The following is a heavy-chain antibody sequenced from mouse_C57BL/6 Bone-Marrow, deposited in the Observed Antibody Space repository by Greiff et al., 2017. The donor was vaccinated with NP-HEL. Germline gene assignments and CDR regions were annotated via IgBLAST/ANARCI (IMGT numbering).Heavy chain of an antibody. CDR1: GFTFTDYY. Sequence: EVKLVESGGGLVQPGGSLSLSCAASGFTFTDYYMSWVRQPPGKALEWLGFIRNKANGYKTEYSASVKGRFTISRDNSQSILYLQMNALRAEDSATYYCARSHGYYVAWFAYWGQGTLVTVSA. CDR3: ARSHGYYVAWFAY. J-gene: IGHJ3*01. CDR2: IRNKANGYKT. D-gene: IGHD2-3*01. V-gene: IGHV7-3*01.